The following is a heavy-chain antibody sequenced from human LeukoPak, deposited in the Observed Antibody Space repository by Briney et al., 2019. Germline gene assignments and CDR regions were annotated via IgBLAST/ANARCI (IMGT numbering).Heavy chain of an antibody. CDR3: ARSGATLFAVLDY. V-gene: IGHV4-59*04. D-gene: IGHD2-15*01. CDR1: GGSFSSYY. CDR2: IFSSGST. Sequence: SETLSLTCAVYGGSFSSYYWGWIRQPPGKGLEWIAYIFSSGSTYYNPSLKSRITMSVDTSKNQFSLRLTSVTAADTAVYYCARSGATLFAVLDYWGQGTLVTVSP. J-gene: IGHJ4*02.